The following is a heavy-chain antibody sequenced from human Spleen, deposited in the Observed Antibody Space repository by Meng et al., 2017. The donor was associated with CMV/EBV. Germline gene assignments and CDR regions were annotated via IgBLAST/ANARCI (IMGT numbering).Heavy chain of an antibody. CDR3: ARDLQYCGSTSCYDDCFDP. Sequence: ASVKVSCKASGYTFTTYGISWVRQAPGQGLEWMGWISAYNGNTNYAQKLLGRVTLTTDTSTSTAYMELRSLRSDDTAVYYCARDLQYCGSTSCYDDCFDPWGQGTLVTVSS. CDR2: ISAYNGNT. CDR1: GYTFTTYG. V-gene: IGHV1-18*01. D-gene: IGHD2-2*01. J-gene: IGHJ5*02.